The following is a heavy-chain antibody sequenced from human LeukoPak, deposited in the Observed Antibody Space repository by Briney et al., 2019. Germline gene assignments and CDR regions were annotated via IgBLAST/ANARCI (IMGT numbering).Heavy chain of an antibody. D-gene: IGHD2-2*02. CDR2: IYYSGST. CDR3: ARLSLGYCSSTSCYRYYYYGMDV. J-gene: IGHJ6*02. V-gene: IGHV4-59*08. Sequence: SETLSLTCTVSGGSISSYYWSWIRQPPGKGLEWIGYIYYSGSTNYNPSLKSRVTISVDTSKNQFSLKLSSVTAADTAVYYCARLSLGYCSSTSCYRYYYYGMDVWGQGTTVTVSS. CDR1: GGSISSYY.